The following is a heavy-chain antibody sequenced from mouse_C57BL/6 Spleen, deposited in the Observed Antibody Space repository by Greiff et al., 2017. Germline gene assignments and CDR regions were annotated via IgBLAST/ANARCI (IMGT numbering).Heavy chain of an antibody. CDR2: IYPSDSET. CDR1: GYTFTSYW. D-gene: IGHD2-2*01. Sequence: VQLQQPGAELVRPGSSVKLSCKASGYTFTSYWMDWVKQRPGQGLEWIGNIYPSDSETHYNQKFKDKATMTVDKSSSTAYMQLSSLTSEDSAVYYCTYGYPWFAYWGQGTLVTVSA. V-gene: IGHV1-61*01. J-gene: IGHJ3*01. CDR3: TYGYPWFAY.